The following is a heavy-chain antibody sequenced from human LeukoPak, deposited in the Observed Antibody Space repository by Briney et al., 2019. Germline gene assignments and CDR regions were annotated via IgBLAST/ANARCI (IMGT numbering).Heavy chain of an antibody. CDR3: AREPRSRTLDY. CDR1: GFTFSTYS. V-gene: IGHV3-21*01. Sequence: PGGSLRLSCAASGFTFSTYSMNWVRQAPGKGLEWVSSISSSSSYIFYADSVKGRFTIARDNAKNSLYLEMNSLRAEDTAVYYCAREPRSRTLDYWGQGTLVTVPS. D-gene: IGHD2-15*01. CDR2: ISSSSSYI. J-gene: IGHJ4*02.